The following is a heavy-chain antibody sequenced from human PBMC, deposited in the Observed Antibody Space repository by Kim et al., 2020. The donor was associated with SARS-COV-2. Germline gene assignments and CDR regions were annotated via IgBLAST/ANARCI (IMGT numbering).Heavy chain of an antibody. CDR3: ARAPRLTKSYWYFDL. CDR2: IYSGGST. D-gene: IGHD1-1*01. CDR1: GFTVSSNY. V-gene: IGHV3-53*01. J-gene: IGHJ2*01. Sequence: GGSLRLSCAASGFTVSSNYMSWVRQAPGKGLEWVSVIYSGGSTYYADSVKGRFTISRDNSKNTLYLQMNSRRAEDTAVYYCARAPRLTKSYWYFDLWGRGTLVTVSS.